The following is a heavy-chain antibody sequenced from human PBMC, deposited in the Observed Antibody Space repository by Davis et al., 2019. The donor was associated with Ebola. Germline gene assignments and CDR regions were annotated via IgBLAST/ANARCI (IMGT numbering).Heavy chain of an antibody. CDR1: GFTFSSYA. CDR3: ARDRRGSYFLGYYYGMDV. D-gene: IGHD1-26*01. J-gene: IGHJ6*02. V-gene: IGHV3-30-3*01. CDR2: ISYDGSNK. Sequence: GESLKISCAASGFTFSSYAMHWVRQAPGKGLEWVAVISYDGSNKYYADSVKGRFTISRDNSKNTLYLQMNSLRAEDTAVYYCARDRRGSYFLGYYYGMDVWGQGTTVTVSS.